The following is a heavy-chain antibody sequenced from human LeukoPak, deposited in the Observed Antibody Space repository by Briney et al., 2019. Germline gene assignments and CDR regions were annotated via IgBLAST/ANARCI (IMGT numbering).Heavy chain of an antibody. J-gene: IGHJ5*02. CDR3: ARCGSGRSTVFDP. V-gene: IGHV1-69*02. D-gene: IGHD6-19*01. CDR1: GGTFSSYT. Sequence: SVKVSCKASGGTFSSYTISWVRQAPGQEHEWMGRIIPILGIANYAQKFQARVTMSSDKSTSTAYMELSSLRSEDTAVYYCARCGSGRSTVFDPWGQGTLVSVSS. CDR2: IIPILGIA.